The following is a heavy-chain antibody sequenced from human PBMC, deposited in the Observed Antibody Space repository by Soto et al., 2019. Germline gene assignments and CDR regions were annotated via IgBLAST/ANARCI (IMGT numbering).Heavy chain of an antibody. CDR2: INAGNGNT. D-gene: IGHD3-10*01. CDR1: GYTFTSYA. J-gene: IGHJ4*02. Sequence: ASVKVSCKASGYTFTSYAMHWVRQAPGQRLEWMGWINAGNGNTKYSQNFQGRVTLTRDTSASTAYMELSSLRSEDTAVYYCASCPQNGITTSPCCLCFDYWGQGTLVTVYS. CDR3: ASCPQNGITTSPCCLCFDY. V-gene: IGHV1-3*01.